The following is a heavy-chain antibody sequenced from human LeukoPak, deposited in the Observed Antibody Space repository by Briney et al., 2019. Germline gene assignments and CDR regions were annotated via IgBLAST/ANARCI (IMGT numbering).Heavy chain of an antibody. J-gene: IGHJ6*02. CDR2: ISAYNGNT. D-gene: IGHD2/OR15-2a*01. Sequence: ASVKVSCKASGYTFTSYGISWVRQAPGQGLEWMGWISAYNGNTNHAQKLQGRVTMTTDTSTSTAYMELRSLRSDDTAVYYCATVRTLSPPHYGMDVWGQGTTVTVSS. CDR3: ATVRTLSPPHYGMDV. V-gene: IGHV1-18*01. CDR1: GYTFTSYG.